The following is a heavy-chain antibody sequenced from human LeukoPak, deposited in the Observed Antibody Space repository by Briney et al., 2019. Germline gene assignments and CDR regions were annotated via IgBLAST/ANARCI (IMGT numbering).Heavy chain of an antibody. D-gene: IGHD3-22*01. CDR2: IYYSGST. V-gene: IGHV4-59*01. CDR1: GGSISSYY. CDR3: ARATWLPVGLYYYDSSGNYYYFDY. Sequence: PSETLSLTCTVSGGSISSYYWSWIRQPPGKGLEWIGYIYYSGSTNYNPSLKSRVTISVDTSKNQFSLKLSSVTAADTAVYYCARATWLPVGLYYYDSSGNYYYFDYWGQGTLVTVSS. J-gene: IGHJ4*02.